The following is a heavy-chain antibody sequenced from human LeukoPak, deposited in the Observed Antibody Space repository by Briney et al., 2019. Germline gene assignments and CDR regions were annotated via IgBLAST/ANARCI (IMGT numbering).Heavy chain of an antibody. CDR1: GYTFTSYG. CDR3: ARDWDEGDYYGSESYVYYYGMDV. CDR2: ISAYNGNT. Sequence: ASVKVSCKASGYTFTSYGISWVRQAPGQGLEWMGWISAYNGNTNYAQKLQGRVTMTTDTSTSTAYMELRSLRSDDTAVYYCARDWDEGDYYGSESYVYYYGMDVWGQGTTVTVSS. D-gene: IGHD3-10*01. V-gene: IGHV1-18*01. J-gene: IGHJ6*02.